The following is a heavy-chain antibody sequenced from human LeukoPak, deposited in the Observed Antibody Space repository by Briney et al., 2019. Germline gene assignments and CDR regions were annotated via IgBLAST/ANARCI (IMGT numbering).Heavy chain of an antibody. CDR2: IWTDGGT. V-gene: IGHV4-61*02. CDR3: ARASGYHRELFDY. J-gene: IGHJ4*02. CDR1: GGSISSGNYY. D-gene: IGHD3-22*01. Sequence: PSETLSLTCTVSGGSISSGNYYWSWIRQPAGKGLEWIGRIWTDGGTSYKPSLKSRVTISVDTSKNQFSLRLSSVTAADTAVYYCARASGYHRELFDYWGQGTLVTVSS.